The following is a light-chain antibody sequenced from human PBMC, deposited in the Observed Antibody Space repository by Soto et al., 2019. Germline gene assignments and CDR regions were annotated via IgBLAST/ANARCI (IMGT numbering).Light chain of an antibody. V-gene: IGKV3-20*01. Sequence: EIVLTQSPGTLSLSPGERATLSCRASQSVSSSYLAWYQQKPGQAPRLLIYGASSRATGIPDRFSGSGSGIDFTLTISRLEPEDFAVYYCQQYGSSPWTFGQGTKVESK. CDR2: GAS. J-gene: IGKJ1*01. CDR3: QQYGSSPWT. CDR1: QSVSSSY.